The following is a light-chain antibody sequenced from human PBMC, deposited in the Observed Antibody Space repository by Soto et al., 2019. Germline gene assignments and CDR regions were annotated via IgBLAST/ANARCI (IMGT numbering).Light chain of an antibody. CDR2: SNN. CDR1: TSNIGSNP. V-gene: IGLV1-44*01. J-gene: IGLJ3*02. CDR3: AAWDDSLNGWV. Sequence: QPVLAQPPSASGTPGQRVTSSCSGTTSNIGSNPVNWYQQLPGTAPKLLIYSNNQRPSGVPDRFSGSKSGTSASLAISGLQSEDEADYYCAAWDDSLNGWVFGGGTKLTVL.